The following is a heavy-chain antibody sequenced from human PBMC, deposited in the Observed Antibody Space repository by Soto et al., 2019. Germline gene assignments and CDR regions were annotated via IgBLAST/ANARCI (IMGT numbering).Heavy chain of an antibody. CDR2: FHSYVTS. J-gene: IGHJ4*02. V-gene: IGHV4-59*01. D-gene: IGHD3-22*01. Sequence: SETLSLTCTVSGASISDYYWTWIRQPPGKGLEWLGFFHSYVTSFNNPSLKSRVTMSVDTSKNQFSLKLSSVTAADTAVYYCARSYDSSGYGDYWGQGTLVTVSS. CDR1: GASISDYY. CDR3: ARSYDSSGYGDY.